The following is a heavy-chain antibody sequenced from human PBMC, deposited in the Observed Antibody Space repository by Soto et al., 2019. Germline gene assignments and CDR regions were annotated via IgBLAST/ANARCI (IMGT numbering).Heavy chain of an antibody. D-gene: IGHD6-13*01. V-gene: IGHV3-23*01. CDR2: ISGSGGST. Sequence: EVQLLESGGGLVQPGGSLRLPFPAFGSTFRGKARSGARRPPGKGLEWVSAISGSGGSTYYADSVKGRFTISRDNSKNTLYLQMNSLRAEDTAVYYCAKENGYSSSWFEFDYWGQGTLVTVSS. J-gene: IGHJ4*02. CDR1: GSTFRGKA. CDR3: AKENGYSSSWFEFDY.